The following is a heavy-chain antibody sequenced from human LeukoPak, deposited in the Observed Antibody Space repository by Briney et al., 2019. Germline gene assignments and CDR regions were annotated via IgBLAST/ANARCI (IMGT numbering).Heavy chain of an antibody. CDR2: IYTSGTT. Sequence: SETLSLTCTLSEGSISSYYWSWIRHPAGKGLEWIGRIYTSGTTSYNPSLKSRVTMSVDSSKNQFSLRLSSVTAADTAVYYCARLVAAFYYFDYWGQGTLVTVSS. CDR1: EGSISSYY. D-gene: IGHD5-12*01. J-gene: IGHJ4*02. CDR3: ARLVAAFYYFDY. V-gene: IGHV4-4*07.